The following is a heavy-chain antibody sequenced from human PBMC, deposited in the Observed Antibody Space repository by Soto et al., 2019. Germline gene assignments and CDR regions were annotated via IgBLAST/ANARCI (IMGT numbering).Heavy chain of an antibody. CDR1: GYIFARYA. Sequence: GSVKVSCKASGYIFARYAIHWVRQAPGDTFEWMGSINAGNGNTKYSQKFQGRLTIATDTYATTAYMELSSLKSEATAVYYCARWRGCDSRTCYFWLDPWGQGTMVTVSS. D-gene: IGHD2-21*02. J-gene: IGHJ5*02. CDR3: ARWRGCDSRTCYFWLDP. V-gene: IGHV1-3*01. CDR2: INAGNGNT.